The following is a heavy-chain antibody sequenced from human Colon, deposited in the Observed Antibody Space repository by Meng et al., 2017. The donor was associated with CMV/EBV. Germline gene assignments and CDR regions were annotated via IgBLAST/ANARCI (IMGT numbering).Heavy chain of an antibody. V-gene: IGHV1-18*01. CDR2: ISPYNGDT. CDR1: GYTFPNFG. Sequence: VPLVQLGGEVKRPGASVKASCKTSGYTFPNFGISWVRQAPGQGLEWMAYISPYNGDTNYAQRFQGRVALTTDTSTSKVYMELGSLTSDDTAMYYCARELARGGYWGQGTLVTVSS. J-gene: IGHJ4*02. CDR3: ARELARGGY.